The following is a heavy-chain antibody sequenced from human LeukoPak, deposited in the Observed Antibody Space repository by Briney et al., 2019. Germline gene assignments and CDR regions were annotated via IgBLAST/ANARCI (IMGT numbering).Heavy chain of an antibody. D-gene: IGHD6-13*01. Sequence: GGSLRLSCAASGFTFSSYGMHWVRQAPGKGLEWVAFIRYDGSNKYYADSVKGRFTISRDNSKNTLYLQMNSLRAEDTAVYYCAKDGQTGYSSSWYYFDYWGQGTLVTVSS. CDR3: AKDGQTGYSSSWYYFDY. J-gene: IGHJ4*02. CDR2: IRYDGSNK. CDR1: GFTFSSYG. V-gene: IGHV3-30*02.